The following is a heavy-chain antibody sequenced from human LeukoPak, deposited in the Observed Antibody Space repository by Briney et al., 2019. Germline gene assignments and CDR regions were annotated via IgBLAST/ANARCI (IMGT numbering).Heavy chain of an antibody. CDR2: ISAYNGNT. CDR1: GYTFTSYG. Sequence: ASVKVSCKASGYTFTSYGISWVRQAPGQGLEWMGWISAYNGNTNYAQKLQGRVTMTTDTSTGTAYMELRSLGSDDTAVYYCARASHSALTYGMDVWGQGTTVTVSS. V-gene: IGHV1-18*01. D-gene: IGHD4/OR15-4a*01. CDR3: ARASHSALTYGMDV. J-gene: IGHJ6*02.